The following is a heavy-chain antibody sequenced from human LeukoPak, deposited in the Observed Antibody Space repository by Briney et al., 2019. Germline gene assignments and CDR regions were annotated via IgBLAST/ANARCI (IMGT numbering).Heavy chain of an antibody. J-gene: IGHJ6*04. CDR1: GFSFDNFW. D-gene: IGHD3-22*01. CDR2: TRNKANSYTT. V-gene: IGHV3-72*01. Sequence: GGSLRLSCVVSGFSFDNFWMNWVRQAPGKGLEWVGRTRNKANSYTTEYAASVKGRFTISRDDSKNSLYLQMNSLKTEDTAVYYCAREPKYYYDSSGPMDVWGKGTTVTVSS. CDR3: AREPKYYYDSSGPMDV.